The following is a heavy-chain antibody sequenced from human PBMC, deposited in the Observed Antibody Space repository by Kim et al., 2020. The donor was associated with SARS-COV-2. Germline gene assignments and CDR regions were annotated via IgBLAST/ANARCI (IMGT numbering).Heavy chain of an antibody. V-gene: IGHV3-23*01. CDR3: AKEEFLGSSSWYEFAEYFQH. J-gene: IGHJ1*01. CDR1: GFTFSSYA. Sequence: GGSLRLSCAASGFTFSSYAMSWVRQAPGKGLEWVSAISGSGGSTYYADSVKGRFTISRDNSKNTLYLQMNSLRAEDTAVYYCAKEEFLGSSSWYEFAEYFQHWGQGTLVTVSS. CDR2: ISGSGGST. D-gene: IGHD6-13*01.